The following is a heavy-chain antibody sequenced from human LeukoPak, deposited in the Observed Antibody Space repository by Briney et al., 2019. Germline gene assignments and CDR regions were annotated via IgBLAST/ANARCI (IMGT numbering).Heavy chain of an antibody. D-gene: IGHD3-9*01. CDR3: AKAESPDILSGYYRSYFDH. V-gene: IGHV3-30*04. CDR2: ISYGGTTK. CDR1: GFTFSSYA. J-gene: IGHJ4*02. Sequence: GGSLRLSCAASGFTFSSYAMHWVRQAPGKGLEWVAVISYGGTTKIYAESVKGRFTTSRDNSKDTLYLQMNSLTTEDTAVYYCAKAESPDILSGYYRSYFDHWGQGTLVTVSS.